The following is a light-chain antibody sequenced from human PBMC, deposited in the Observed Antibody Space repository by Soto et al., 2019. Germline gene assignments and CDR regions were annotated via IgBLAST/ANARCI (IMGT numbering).Light chain of an antibody. CDR2: DVT. Sequence: QSALTQPASVSGSPGQSITISCTGTSSDIGGYNYVSWYQQHPGKAPTLMIYDVTNRPSGVSDRFSGSTSGNTASLTISGLQAEDEADYHCSSYTSSSTVIFGGGTKVTVL. CDR1: SSDIGGYNY. V-gene: IGLV2-14*03. CDR3: SSYTSSSTVI. J-gene: IGLJ2*01.